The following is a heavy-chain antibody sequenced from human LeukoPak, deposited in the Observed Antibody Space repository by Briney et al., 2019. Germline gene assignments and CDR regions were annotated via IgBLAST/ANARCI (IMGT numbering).Heavy chain of an antibody. D-gene: IGHD3-10*01. J-gene: IGHJ4*02. CDR1: GYTFTGYY. CDR3: ARSTYYYGSGGDY. V-gene: IGHV1-2*02. CDR2: INPNSGGT. Sequence: ASVKVSCKASGYTFTGYYMHWVRQAPGQGLEWMGWINPNSGGTNYAQKFQGRVTMTRDTSISTAYMELSRLRSDDTAVYYCARSTYYYGSGGDYWGQGTLVTVSS.